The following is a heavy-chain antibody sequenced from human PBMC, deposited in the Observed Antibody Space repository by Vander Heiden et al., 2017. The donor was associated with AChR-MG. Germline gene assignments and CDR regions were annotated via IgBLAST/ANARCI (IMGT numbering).Heavy chain of an antibody. Sequence: QLVESGGGLVKPGESLRLSCAASGFTFSGSSMNWVRQSPGKVLEWVASITRSSKYIYYADSVDGRFIISRDNAKNSLILQMNSLRAEDTAVYYCARDLDSSGFYIDLWGQGTLVTVSS. J-gene: IGHJ5*02. D-gene: IGHD3-22*01. CDR3: ARDLDSSGFYIDL. CDR1: GFTFSGSS. CDR2: ITRSSKYI. V-gene: IGHV3-21*01.